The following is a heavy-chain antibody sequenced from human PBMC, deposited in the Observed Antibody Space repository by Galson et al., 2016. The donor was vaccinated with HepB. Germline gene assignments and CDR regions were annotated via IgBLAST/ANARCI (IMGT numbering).Heavy chain of an antibody. J-gene: IGHJ4*02. CDR1: GFTFNAHW. D-gene: IGHD3-10*01. CDR3: SREMTGSYFD. CDR2: IRGDGIAR. Sequence: SLRLSCAASGFTFNAHWMNWVRQAPGRGLEWVSNIRGDGIARYYAESVRGRSTISRDNAKNSLYLQMNGLRVDETAVYYCSREMTGSYFDWGQGTLVTVSS. V-gene: IGHV3-7*01.